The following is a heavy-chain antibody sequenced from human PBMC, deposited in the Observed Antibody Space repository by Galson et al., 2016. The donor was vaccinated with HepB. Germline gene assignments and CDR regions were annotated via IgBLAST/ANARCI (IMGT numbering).Heavy chain of an antibody. CDR1: GFTFSSYA. D-gene: IGHD3-10*01. J-gene: IGHJ6*02. V-gene: IGHV3-23*01. CDR3: AKSLGSGRSSFYAMDV. Sequence: SLRLSCAASGFTFSSYAMTWVRQAPGKGLEWVSAISGSGDRTYYADSVKGRFTISRDHSKNTLYVQMSSLRAEDTALYYCAKSLGSGRSSFYAMDVWGQGTTVTVSS. CDR2: ISGSGDRT.